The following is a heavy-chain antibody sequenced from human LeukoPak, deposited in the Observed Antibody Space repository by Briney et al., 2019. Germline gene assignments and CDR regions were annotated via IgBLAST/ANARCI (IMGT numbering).Heavy chain of an antibody. CDR3: ARSIGYSYGYYFDY. D-gene: IGHD5-18*01. CDR2: IYHSGST. V-gene: IGHV4-4*02. Sequence: SETLSLTCAVSGGSISSSNWWSWVRQPPGKGLEWIGEIYHSGSTNYNPSLKSRVTISVDKSKNQFSLKLSSVTAADTAVYYCARSIGYSYGYYFDYWGQGTLVTAFS. CDR1: GGSISSSNW. J-gene: IGHJ4*02.